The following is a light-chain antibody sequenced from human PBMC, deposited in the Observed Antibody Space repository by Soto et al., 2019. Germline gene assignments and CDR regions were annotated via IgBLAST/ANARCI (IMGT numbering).Light chain of an antibody. CDR2: DAS. CDR1: QTVRNNY. Sequence: EIVMTQSPATLSVSPGERATLSCRASQTVRNNYLAWYQQKPGQAPRLLIYDASNRATGIPARFSGSGSGTEFTLTISRLEPEDFAVYYCQQYGGSPRTFGQGTKVDIK. J-gene: IGKJ1*01. V-gene: IGKV3-20*01. CDR3: QQYGGSPRT.